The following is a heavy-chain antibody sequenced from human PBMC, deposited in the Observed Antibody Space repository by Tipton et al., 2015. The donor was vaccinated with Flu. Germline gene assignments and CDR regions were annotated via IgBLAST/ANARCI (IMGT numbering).Heavy chain of an antibody. J-gene: IGHJ6*02. CDR1: GFTFNSYS. CDR2: ISGSGKFI. V-gene: IGHV3-21*01. Sequence: SLRLSCAASGFTFNSYSMNWVRQAPGKGLEWVSSISGSGKFIYYVDLLKGRFTISRDNAKESLYLQMDSLRAEDTAVYYCADPFYGADVWGQGTTVTVSS. D-gene: IGHD3-3*02. CDR3: ADPFYGADV.